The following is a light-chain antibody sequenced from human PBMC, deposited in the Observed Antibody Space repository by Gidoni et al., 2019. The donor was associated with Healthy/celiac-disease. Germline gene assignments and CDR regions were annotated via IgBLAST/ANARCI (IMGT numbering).Light chain of an antibody. Sequence: DIQMTQSPSSLSASVGDRVTITCRASQSISSDLNWYQQKPGKAPKLLIYAASSLQSGVPSMFSGSGSGTDFTLTISSLQPEDFATYYCQQSYSTPPVTFGGGTKVEIK. CDR1: QSISSD. CDR3: QQSYSTPPVT. CDR2: AAS. V-gene: IGKV1-39*01. J-gene: IGKJ4*01.